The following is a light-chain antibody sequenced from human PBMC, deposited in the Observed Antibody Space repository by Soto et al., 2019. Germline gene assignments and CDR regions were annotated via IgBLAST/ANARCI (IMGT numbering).Light chain of an antibody. CDR2: EVS. J-gene: IGLJ1*01. CDR3: SSYTSSSTLV. CDR1: SSDVGAYNY. Sequence: QSVLTQPPSASGSPGQSVTISCTGTSSDVGAYNYVSWYQQHPGKAPKLMIYEVSNRPSGVSNRFSGSKSGNTASLTISGLRAEDEADYYCSSYTSSSTLVFGTGTKVTVL. V-gene: IGLV2-14*01.